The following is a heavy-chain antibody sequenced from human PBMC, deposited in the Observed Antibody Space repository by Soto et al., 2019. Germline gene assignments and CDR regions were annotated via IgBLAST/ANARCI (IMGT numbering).Heavy chain of an antibody. J-gene: IGHJ4*02. Sequence: GESLKISCTVSGNSFSNYWIGWVRQMPGKGLEWMGVIYPGNSDTRYSPSIQGQVTISVDKSITTAYLQWRSLKVSDTAIYYCARCPNGYSCDYWGQGTQVTVAS. V-gene: IGHV5-51*01. D-gene: IGHD2-8*01. CDR1: GNSFSNYW. CDR2: IYPGNSDT. CDR3: ARCPNGYSCDY.